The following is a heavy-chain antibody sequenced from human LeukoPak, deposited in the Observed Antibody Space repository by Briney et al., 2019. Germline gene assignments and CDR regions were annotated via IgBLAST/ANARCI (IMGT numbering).Heavy chain of an antibody. Sequence: PSETLSLTCAVSGASISPYYWSWIRQPAGKGLEWIGRMYTSGATNYNPSLKSRLTISVDKSKNQFSLKLSSVTAADTAVYYCARAHYCDSSGCYHNDYWGQGTLVTVSS. CDR1: GASISPYY. J-gene: IGHJ4*02. CDR3: ARAHYCDSSGCYHNDY. V-gene: IGHV4-4*07. CDR2: MYTSGAT. D-gene: IGHD3-22*01.